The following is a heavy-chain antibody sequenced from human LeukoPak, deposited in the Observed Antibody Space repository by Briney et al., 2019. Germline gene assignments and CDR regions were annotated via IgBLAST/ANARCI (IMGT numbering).Heavy chain of an antibody. CDR2: ISAYNGST. V-gene: IGHV1-18*01. CDR1: GYTFTSYG. D-gene: IGHD2-2*02. J-gene: IGHJ4*02. CDR3: ARGSYCSSTSCYIHHFDY. Sequence: GASVKVSCKASGYTFTSYGISWVRQAPGQGLEWMGWISAYNGSTNYAQKLQGRVTMTTDTSTSTAYMELRSLRSDDTAVYYCARGSYCSSTSCYIHHFDYWGQGTLVTVSS.